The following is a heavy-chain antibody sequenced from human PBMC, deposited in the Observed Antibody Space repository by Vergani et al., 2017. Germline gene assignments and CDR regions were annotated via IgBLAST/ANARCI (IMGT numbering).Heavy chain of an antibody. CDR1: GGPISSYY. CDR3: AAYSSGWNGQDY. J-gene: IGHJ4*02. Sequence: QVQLQESGPGLVKPSETLSLTCTVSGGPISSYYWSWIRQPPGKGLEWSGYIYYSGSTNYNPSLKSRVTISVDTSKNQFSLKLSSVTAADTAVYYCAAYSSGWNGQDYWGQGTLVTVSS. V-gene: IGHV4-59*01. D-gene: IGHD6-19*01. CDR2: IYYSGST.